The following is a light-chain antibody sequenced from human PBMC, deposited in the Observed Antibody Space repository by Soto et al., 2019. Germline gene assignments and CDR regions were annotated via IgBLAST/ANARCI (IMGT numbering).Light chain of an antibody. V-gene: IGKV3-20*01. CDR3: QQYGSSPWT. J-gene: IGKJ1*01. CDR2: GAS. CDR1: QSVSSSY. Sequence: EIVLTQSPGTLSLSPGERATLSCRASQSVSSSYLAWYQQKPGQAPRLLIYGASSRATGIPDRFSGSGSGTGFTLTISRLEPEDFEVYYCQQYGSSPWTFGHGTKVEIK.